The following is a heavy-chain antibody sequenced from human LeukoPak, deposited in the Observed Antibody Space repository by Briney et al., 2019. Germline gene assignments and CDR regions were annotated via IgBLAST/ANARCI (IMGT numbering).Heavy chain of an antibody. CDR2: IYSGGNT. D-gene: IGHD1-26*01. CDR3: AVSRIVGAVDVFDM. CDR1: GFTVSSNY. J-gene: IGHJ3*02. Sequence: GGSLRLSCAASGFTVSSNYMSWVRQAPGKGLEWVSVIYSGGNTYYADSVKGRFTISRDNSKDTVCLQMNSLRDEDTAVYFCAVSRIVGAVDVFDMWGQGTMVTVSS. V-gene: IGHV3-66*01.